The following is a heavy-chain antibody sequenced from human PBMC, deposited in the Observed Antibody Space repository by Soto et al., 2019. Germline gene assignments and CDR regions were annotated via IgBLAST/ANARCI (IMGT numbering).Heavy chain of an antibody. Sequence: EESLKISWRGSGYTFTSSLIAWVRQVPGQGLELVGIIYPGDSDTRYTPSFQGQVTISADKSIRTAYLQWSSLKASDTAMYYCARRELYCTNGVCSNPFDYWGQGTQVTVSS. D-gene: IGHD2-8*01. CDR3: ARRELYCTNGVCSNPFDY. CDR1: GYTFTSSL. J-gene: IGHJ4*02. V-gene: IGHV5-51*01. CDR2: IYPGDSDT.